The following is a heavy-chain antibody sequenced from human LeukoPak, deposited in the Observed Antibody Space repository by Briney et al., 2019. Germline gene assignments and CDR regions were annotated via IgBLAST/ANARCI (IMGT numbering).Heavy chain of an antibody. CDR3: AITKMFDH. J-gene: IGHJ4*02. Sequence: GGSLRLSCGASGFTFSDYYMSWIRQAPGKGLEWVSYICSNGSIINYADSVKGRFTISRDNAKNSLYLQMNSLRVEDTAVYYCAITKMFDHWGQGTLVTVSS. V-gene: IGHV3-11*01. CDR2: ICSNGSII. D-gene: IGHD2-2*01. CDR1: GFTFSDYY.